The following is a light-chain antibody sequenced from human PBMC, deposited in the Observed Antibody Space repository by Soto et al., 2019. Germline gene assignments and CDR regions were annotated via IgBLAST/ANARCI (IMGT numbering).Light chain of an antibody. CDR1: MRDVGAYNL. J-gene: IGLJ2*01. CDR2: EVR. V-gene: IGLV2-14*01. CDR3: SSYTSKSSLI. Sequence: QSALTQPASVSGSPGQSITISCAGTMRDVGAYNLVSWYQQHPGRAPQLINYEVRNRPSGISFRFSGSKSGNTASLTISGLQAEDEADYYCSSYTSKSSLIFGGGTKLTVL.